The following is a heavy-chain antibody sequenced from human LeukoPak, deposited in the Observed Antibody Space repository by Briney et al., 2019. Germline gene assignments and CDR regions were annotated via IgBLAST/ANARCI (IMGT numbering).Heavy chain of an antibody. CDR1: GYTFTGYY. CDR3: ASWGVGATTY. J-gene: IGHJ4*02. V-gene: IGHV1-2*06. D-gene: IGHD1-26*01. CDR2: INPNNGGT. Sequence: ASVKVSCKASGYTFTGYYIHWVRQAPGQGLDWMGRINPNNGGTNCAQKFQGRVTMTRDMSMSTAYMELSRLRSDDTAVYYCASWGVGATTYWGQGTLVTVSS.